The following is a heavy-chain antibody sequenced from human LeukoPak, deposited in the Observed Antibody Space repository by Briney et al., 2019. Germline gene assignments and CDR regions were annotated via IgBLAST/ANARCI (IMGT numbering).Heavy chain of an antibody. V-gene: IGHV3-9*01. CDR3: AKGRFYDSTGPRVNYYLDS. D-gene: IGHD3-22*01. J-gene: IGHJ4*01. CDR1: GFSFGDYV. CDR2: INWRTDSV. Sequence: GGSLRLSCEGSGFSFGDYVMFWVRQRTGKGLEWVSSINWRTDSVEYAGSVRGRFTVSRDNAKKSLFLQMNSLRADDTALYYCAKGRFYDSTGPRVNYYLDSWGQGTLVIVSS.